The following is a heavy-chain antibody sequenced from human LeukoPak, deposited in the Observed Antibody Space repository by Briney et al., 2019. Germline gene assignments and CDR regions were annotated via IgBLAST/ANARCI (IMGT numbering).Heavy chain of an antibody. D-gene: IGHD6-6*01. CDR2: ISCSGGST. CDR3: VKKSSAGSYYFDF. V-gene: IGHV3-23*01. CDR1: GFTFSDYA. J-gene: IGHJ4*02. Sequence: GGSLRLSCAASGFTFSDYAMSWVRQAPGKGLEWVSTISCSGGSTYYADSVKGRFIMSRDNSKNTLYLQMNSLRAEDTAVYYCVKKSSAGSYYFDFWGQGTLVTVSS.